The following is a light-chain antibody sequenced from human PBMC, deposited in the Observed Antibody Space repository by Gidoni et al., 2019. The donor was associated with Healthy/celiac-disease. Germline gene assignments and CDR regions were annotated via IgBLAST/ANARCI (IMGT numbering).Light chain of an antibody. V-gene: IGKV3-15*01. CDR1: QSVSSN. Sequence: EIVMTQSPATLSVSPGERATLSCRAGQSVSSNLAWYQQKPRQAPRLLIYGASTRATGIPARLSGSGSGTEFTLPISSLQSEDVVVYYCQQYNNWPPYTFGQGTKLEIK. CDR2: GAS. J-gene: IGKJ2*01. CDR3: QQYNNWPPYT.